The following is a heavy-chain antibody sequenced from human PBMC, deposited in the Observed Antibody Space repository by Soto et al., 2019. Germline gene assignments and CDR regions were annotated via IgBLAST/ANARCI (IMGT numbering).Heavy chain of an antibody. J-gene: IGHJ5*02. V-gene: IGHV4-61*01. CDR1: GGSVSSDSYY. Sequence: TSETLSLTCTVSGGSVSSDSYYWTWIRQPPGKGLEWIGYIYYSGSTNYNPSLKSRVTISVDTSKNQFSLKLTSVTAADTAVYYCARGPLNSGDLRLDWFDPWGQGTLVTVSS. D-gene: IGHD5-12*01. CDR2: IYYSGST. CDR3: ARGPLNSGDLRLDWFDP.